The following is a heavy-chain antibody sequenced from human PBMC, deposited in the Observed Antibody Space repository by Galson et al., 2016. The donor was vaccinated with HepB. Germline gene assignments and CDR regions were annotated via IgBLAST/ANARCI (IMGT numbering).Heavy chain of an antibody. Sequence: SLRLSCAASGFTFSTNWMHWVRQAPGKGLVWVSRINGDGTITDYADSVKGRFTISSDNAENTLYLQMNSLRVEDTAVYYCARERGGSAGAFNWFDPWGQGTLVTVSS. V-gene: IGHV3-74*01. J-gene: IGHJ5*02. CDR1: GFTFSTNW. CDR3: ARERGGSAGAFNWFDP. CDR2: INGDGTIT. D-gene: IGHD3-10*01.